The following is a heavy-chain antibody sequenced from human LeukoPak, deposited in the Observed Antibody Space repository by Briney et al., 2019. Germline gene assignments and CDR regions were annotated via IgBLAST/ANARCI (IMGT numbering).Heavy chain of an antibody. Sequence: GGSLRLSCAASGFPFSSYAMHWVRQAPGKGLEFVSAINSNGRSTFYAISVKGRFAVSRDNSKNTLYLQMGSLRADDMAVYYCARDMTGNYYDTWGQGTLVTVSS. CDR3: ARDMTGNYYDT. V-gene: IGHV3-64*01. CDR2: INSNGRST. CDR1: GFPFSSYA. D-gene: IGHD3-22*01. J-gene: IGHJ4*02.